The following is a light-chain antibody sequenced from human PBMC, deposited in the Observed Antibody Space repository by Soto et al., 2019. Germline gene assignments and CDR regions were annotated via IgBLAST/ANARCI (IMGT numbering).Light chain of an antibody. V-gene: IGKV1D-8*01. CDR2: AAS. CDR1: QGISSY. J-gene: IGKJ1*01. Sequence: VIWMTQSPSLLSASTGDRVTISCLMSQGISSYLAWYQQKPGKAPELLIYAASTLQSGVPSRFSGSGSGTDFTLTISCLQPEDSATYYCQQSYNTPQTFGQGTKVDIK. CDR3: QQSYNTPQT.